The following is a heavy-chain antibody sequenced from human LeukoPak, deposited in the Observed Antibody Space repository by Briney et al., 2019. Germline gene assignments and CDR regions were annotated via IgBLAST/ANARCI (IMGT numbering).Heavy chain of an antibody. V-gene: IGHV3-48*03. CDR1: GFTFSSYE. J-gene: IGHJ4*02. D-gene: IGHD2/OR15-2a*01. CDR2: ISSSGSTI. CDR3: ARHIGIVDANYFDD. Sequence: GGSLRLSCAASGFTFSSYEMNSVRQAPGKWLEWVSYISSSGSTIYYADSVKGRLTISRDNAKNSLDLEMNSLRGEDTAVYYCARHIGIVDANYFDDWGQGTLVTVSS.